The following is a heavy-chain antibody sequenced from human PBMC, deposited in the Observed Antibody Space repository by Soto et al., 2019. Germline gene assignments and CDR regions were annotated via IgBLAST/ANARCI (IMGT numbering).Heavy chain of an antibody. CDR1: GFTFSNAW. CDR3: TTGESAMIVVVTNDAFDI. V-gene: IGHV3-15*07. CDR2: IKSKTDGGTT. Sequence: EVQLVESGGGLVKPGGSLRLSCAASGFTFSNAWMNWVRQAPGKGLEWVGRIKSKTDGGTTDYAAPVKGRFTISRDDSKNKRYLQMNSLKTEDTAVYYCTTGESAMIVVVTNDAFDIWGQGTMVTVSS. J-gene: IGHJ3*02. D-gene: IGHD3-22*01.